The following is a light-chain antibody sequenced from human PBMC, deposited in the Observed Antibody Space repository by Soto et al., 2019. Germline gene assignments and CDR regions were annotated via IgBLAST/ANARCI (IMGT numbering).Light chain of an antibody. Sequence: QSALTQPASVSGYPGQSITISCTGTSSDIGGYNHVSWYQQYVGKAPKLMIYDVSLRPSDVSTRFSGSKSGNTASLTISGLQAEDEAVYYCSSYSTSSTLFGGGTKLTVL. CDR1: SSDIGGYNH. J-gene: IGLJ2*01. V-gene: IGLV2-14*01. CDR2: DVS. CDR3: SSYSTSSTL.